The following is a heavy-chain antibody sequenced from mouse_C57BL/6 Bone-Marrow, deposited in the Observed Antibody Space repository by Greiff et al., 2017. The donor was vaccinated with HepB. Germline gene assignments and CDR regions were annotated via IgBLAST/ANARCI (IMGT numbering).Heavy chain of an antibody. D-gene: IGHD1-1*01. V-gene: IGHV3-1*01. J-gene: IGHJ3*01. CDR1: GYSITSGYD. Sequence: VQLQQSGPGMVKPSQSLSLTCTVTGYSITSGYDWHWIRHFPGNKLEWMGYISYSGSTNYNPSLKSRISITHDTSKNHFFLKLNSVTTEDTATYYCARGDYYGSSYPAWFAYWGHVTLVSVSA. CDR3: ARGDYYGSSYPAWFAY. CDR2: ISYSGST.